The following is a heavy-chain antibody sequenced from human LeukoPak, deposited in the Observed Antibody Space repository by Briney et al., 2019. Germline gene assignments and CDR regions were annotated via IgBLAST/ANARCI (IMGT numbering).Heavy chain of an antibody. CDR3: ARRDISSGWSFDY. CDR1: GGSISNLH. D-gene: IGHD6-19*01. CDR2: IHTSGST. Sequence: SQTLSLTRTVSGGSISNLHCSWIRQPAGKVLGWIGQIHTSGSTNYNPPLKSRVSMSIDTTEDQVSLTIRSVTAADTAFYYCARRDISSGWSFDYWGKGTLVTVSS. J-gene: IGHJ4*02. V-gene: IGHV4-4*07.